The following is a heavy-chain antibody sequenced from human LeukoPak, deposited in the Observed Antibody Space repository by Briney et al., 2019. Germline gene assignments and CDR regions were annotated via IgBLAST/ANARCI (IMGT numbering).Heavy chain of an antibody. CDR1: GFTFSGYE. CDR3: ARVGVPAARRGWFDP. Sequence: GGSLRLSCAASGFTFSGYEMNWVRQAPGKGLEWVSYISSSGSTIYYADSVKGRFTISRDNAKNSLYLQMNSLRAEDTAVYYCARVGVPAARRGWFDPWGHGTLVTVSS. CDR2: ISSSGSTI. D-gene: IGHD2-2*01. V-gene: IGHV3-48*03. J-gene: IGHJ5*02.